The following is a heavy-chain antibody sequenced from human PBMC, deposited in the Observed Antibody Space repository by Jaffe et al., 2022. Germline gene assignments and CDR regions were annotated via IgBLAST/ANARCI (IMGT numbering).Heavy chain of an antibody. CDR3: ARDQSGYDSGRDWFDP. D-gene: IGHD5-12*01. V-gene: IGHV4-59*01. CDR2: IYYSGST. Sequence: QVQLQESGPGLVKPSETLSLTCTVSGGSISSYYWSWIRQPPGKGLEWIGYIYYSGSTNYNPSLKSRVTISVDTSKNQFSLKLSSVTAADTAVYYCARDQSGYDSGRDWFDPWGQGTLVTVSS. CDR1: GGSISSYY. J-gene: IGHJ5*02.